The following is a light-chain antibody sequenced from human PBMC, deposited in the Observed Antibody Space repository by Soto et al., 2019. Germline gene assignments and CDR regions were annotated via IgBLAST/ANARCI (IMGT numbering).Light chain of an antibody. Sequence: QSVLTQPPSVSGAPGQRVIISCTGSDSNTGAGFDVHWYQHLPGTAPKLLIYGSTIRASGVPDRFSGSKFGASASLAITALQAEDEADYYCQSYDNSLNGVLFGGGTKVTVL. CDR3: QSYDNSLNGVL. V-gene: IGLV1-40*01. J-gene: IGLJ2*01. CDR2: GST. CDR1: DSNTGAGFD.